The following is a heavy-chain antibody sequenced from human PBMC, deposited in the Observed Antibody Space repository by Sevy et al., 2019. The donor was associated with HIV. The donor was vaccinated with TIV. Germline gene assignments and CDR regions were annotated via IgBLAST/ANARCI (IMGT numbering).Heavy chain of an antibody. D-gene: IGHD3-3*02. CDR2: IYYNGHI. J-gene: IGHJ4*02. CDR3: AGENARGRGYS. CDR1: GGSITSLY. Sequence: QSQTLSLTCTVSGGSITSLYWNWIRQPPGKGLEWIANIYYNGHINYNPSLKSRVTLSLDTSKNQFSLRLSSVTAADTAMYYCAGENARGRGYSWGQGTLVTVSS. V-gene: IGHV4-59*08.